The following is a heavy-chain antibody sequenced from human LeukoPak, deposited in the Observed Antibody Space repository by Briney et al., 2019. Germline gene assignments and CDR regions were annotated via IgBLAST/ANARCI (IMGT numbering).Heavy chain of an antibody. V-gene: IGHV3-23*01. CDR3: ARDCSGGSCYNWFDP. CDR2: ISVGGGST. Sequence: GGSVCLSCVDPEYSFTKYAMSCGRQAPGKGLEWVSGISVGGGSTYYADSVKCRFDSPRHNDKNSLYLQMNSRRAEDTAVYYCARDCSGGSCYNWFDPSGDGNLVTVSS. J-gene: IGHJ5*02. CDR1: EYSFTKYA. D-gene: IGHD2-15*01.